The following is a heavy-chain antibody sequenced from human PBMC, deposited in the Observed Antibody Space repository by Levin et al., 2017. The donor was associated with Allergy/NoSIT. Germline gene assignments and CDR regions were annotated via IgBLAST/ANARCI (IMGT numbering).Heavy chain of an antibody. CDR1: GFTLSSYP. J-gene: IGHJ6*02. Sequence: ASVKVSCAASGFTLSSYPINWVRQAPGKGLEWVSSISSSGSYIYYADSVKGRFTISRDNAKTSLYLQMNSLRAEDTAVYYCATYYYYNMDVWGQGTTVIVSS. CDR2: ISSSGSYI. V-gene: IGHV3-21*01. CDR3: ATYYYYNMDV.